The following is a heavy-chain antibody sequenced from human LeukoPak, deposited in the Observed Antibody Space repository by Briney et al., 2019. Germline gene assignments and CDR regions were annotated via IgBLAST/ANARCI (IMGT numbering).Heavy chain of an antibody. Sequence: GASVKVSCKASGYTFTSYDINWVRQATGQGLEWMGWMNPNSGNTGYAQKFQGRVTMTRNTSISTAYMELSSLRSEDTAVYYCASITIAAASTGYYYYYMDVWGKGTTVTVSS. J-gene: IGHJ6*03. V-gene: IGHV1-8*01. CDR3: ASITIAAASTGYYYYYMDV. D-gene: IGHD6-13*01. CDR1: GYTFTSYD. CDR2: MNPNSGNT.